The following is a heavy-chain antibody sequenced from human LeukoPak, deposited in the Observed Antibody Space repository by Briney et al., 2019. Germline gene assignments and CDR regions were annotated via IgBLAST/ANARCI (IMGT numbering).Heavy chain of an antibody. J-gene: IGHJ4*02. D-gene: IGHD1-1*01. CDR2: IGTTGDT. CDR1: GFIFSDFD. V-gene: IGHV3-13*04. CDR3: ATNSGWRIDY. Sequence: TGGSLRLSCAASGFIFSDFDMHWVCQVTGKGLEWVSAIGTTGDTYYPGSVKGRFTISRENAKNSLYLQMNSLRAEDTAVYYCATNSGWRIDYWGQGTLVTVSP.